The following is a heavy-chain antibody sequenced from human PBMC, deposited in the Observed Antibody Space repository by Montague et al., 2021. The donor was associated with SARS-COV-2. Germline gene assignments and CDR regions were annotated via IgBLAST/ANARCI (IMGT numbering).Heavy chain of an antibody. CDR1: GGSISSYY. V-gene: IGHV4-59*01. Sequence: SETLSLTCTVSGGSISSYYWSWIRQPPGKGLEWIGYIYYSGSTNXNPSLKSRVTISVDTSKDQFSLKLSSVTAADTAVYYCARIPEVYAWSGFPYWFDPWGQGTLVTVSS. CDR2: IYYSGST. D-gene: IGHD3-3*01. J-gene: IGHJ5*02. CDR3: ARIPEVYAWSGFPYWFDP.